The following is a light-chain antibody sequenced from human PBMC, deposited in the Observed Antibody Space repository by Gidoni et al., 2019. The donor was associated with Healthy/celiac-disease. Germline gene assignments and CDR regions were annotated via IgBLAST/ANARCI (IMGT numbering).Light chain of an antibody. CDR2: DAS. Sequence: DIVLTQSPATLSLSPGERATLSCMASQSVSSYLAWYQHKPGQAPRLLIYDASNRATGIPARFSGSGSGTDFSLTISSLEPEDFAVYYCQQRSNWPPEFTFGPGTKVDIK. CDR1: QSVSSY. J-gene: IGKJ3*01. CDR3: QQRSNWPPEFT. V-gene: IGKV3-11*01.